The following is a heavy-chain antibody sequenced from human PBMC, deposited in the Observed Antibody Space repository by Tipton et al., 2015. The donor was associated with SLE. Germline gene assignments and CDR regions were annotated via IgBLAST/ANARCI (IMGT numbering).Heavy chain of an antibody. CDR1: GFTFSDYG. CDR2: IRYDGGYK. V-gene: IGHV3-33*01. Sequence: RSLRLSCAASGFTFSDYGMHWVRQAPGKGLEWVAVIRYDGGYKNYADSMKGRFIISRDNSKNTLFLEMNNLRVDDTAVYYCARDSGEAGTFWHFDLWGRGTLVTVSS. J-gene: IGHJ2*01. CDR3: ARDSGEAGTFWHFDL. D-gene: IGHD6-19*01.